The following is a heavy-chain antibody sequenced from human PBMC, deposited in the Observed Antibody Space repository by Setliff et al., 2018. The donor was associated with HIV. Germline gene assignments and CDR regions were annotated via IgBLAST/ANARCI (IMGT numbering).Heavy chain of an antibody. V-gene: IGHV4-4*02. J-gene: IGHJ4*02. Sequence: SETLSLTCAVSGGSISSSNWWSWVRQPPGKGLEWIGEIYHSGSTNYNPSLKSRVTISVDKSKNQFSLTLSSVTAADTAVYYCARARSDWYNVRPYYFDLWGQGTPVTVSS. CDR2: IYHSGST. CDR3: ARARSDWYNVRPYYFDL. D-gene: IGHD6-19*01. CDR1: GGSISSSNW.